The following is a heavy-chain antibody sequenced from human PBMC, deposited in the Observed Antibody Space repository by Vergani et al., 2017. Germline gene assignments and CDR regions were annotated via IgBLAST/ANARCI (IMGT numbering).Heavy chain of an antibody. J-gene: IGHJ3*02. D-gene: IGHD1-1*01. Sequence: EVNLVESGGGLVHPGGSLRLACATSGFTFTYHGTYWVRQGPGKGLEFVSGIGNYGGSIQYGNSVKGRFIISRDNSKRTVFLQMGSLTTEDTGVYYCARQLRTARSGILHAFDIWGHGTLVTVSS. CDR1: GFTFTYHG. V-gene: IGHV3-64*01. CDR2: IGNYGGSI. CDR3: ARQLRTARSGILHAFDI.